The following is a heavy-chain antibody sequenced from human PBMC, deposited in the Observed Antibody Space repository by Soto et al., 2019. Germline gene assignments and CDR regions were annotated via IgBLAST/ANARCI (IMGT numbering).Heavy chain of an antibody. Sequence: QVQLVESGGGVVQPGRSLRLSCAASGFTFSSYAMHWVRQAPGKGLEWVAVISYDGSNKYYADSVKGRFTISRDNSKNTLYLQMNSLRAEDTAVYYCAREHQGVPDYWGQGTLVIVSS. J-gene: IGHJ4*02. V-gene: IGHV3-30-3*01. CDR2: ISYDGSNK. CDR3: AREHQGVPDY. CDR1: GFTFSSYA.